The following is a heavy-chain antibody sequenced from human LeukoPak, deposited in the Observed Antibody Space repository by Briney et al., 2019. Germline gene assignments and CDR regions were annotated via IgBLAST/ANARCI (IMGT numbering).Heavy chain of an antibody. CDR1: GGTFSSYA. Sequence: GSSVKVSCKASGGTFSSYAISWVRQAPGQGLEWMGGIIPIFGTANYAQKFQGRVTITADESTSTAYMELSSLRSEDTAVYYCARASYDFWSGYPGVPYYYYYGMDVWGQGTTVTVSS. V-gene: IGHV1-69*01. CDR2: IIPIFGTA. CDR3: ARASYDFWSGYPGVPYYYYYGMDV. J-gene: IGHJ6*02. D-gene: IGHD3-3*01.